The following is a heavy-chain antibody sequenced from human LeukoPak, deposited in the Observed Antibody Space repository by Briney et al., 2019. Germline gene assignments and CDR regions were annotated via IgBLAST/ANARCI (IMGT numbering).Heavy chain of an antibody. CDR2: VSYDGSNK. CDR3: ARTFNPWLVLRLLDY. V-gene: IGHV3-30-3*01. CDR1: GFTFSSYA. Sequence: PGGSLRLSCAASGFTFSSYAMHWVRQAPGKGLEWVAVVSYDGSNKYYADSVKGRFTISRDNSKNTLYLQMNSLRAEDTAVYYCARTFNPWLVLRLLDYWGQGTLVTVSS. D-gene: IGHD6-19*01. J-gene: IGHJ4*02.